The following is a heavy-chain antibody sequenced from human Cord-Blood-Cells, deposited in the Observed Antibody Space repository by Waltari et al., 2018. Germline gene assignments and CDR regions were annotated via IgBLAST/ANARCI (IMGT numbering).Heavy chain of an antibody. CDR3: ARGAGGVRAFYYMDV. CDR2: ISYDGSNK. D-gene: IGHD3-10*02. V-gene: IGHV3-30-3*01. CDR1: GFTFSSYA. J-gene: IGHJ6*03. Sequence: QVQLVESGGGVVQPGRSLRLSCAASGFTFSSYAMYWVRQAPGKGLEWVAVISYDGSNKYYADSVKGRFTISRDNSKNTLYLQMNSLRAEDTAVYYCARGAGGVRAFYYMDVWGKGTTVTVSS.